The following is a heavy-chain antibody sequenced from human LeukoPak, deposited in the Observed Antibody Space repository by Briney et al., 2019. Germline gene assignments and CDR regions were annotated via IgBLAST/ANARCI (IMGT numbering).Heavy chain of an antibody. CDR2: MSSSGDAT. J-gene: IGHJ4*02. D-gene: IGHD1-26*01. Sequence: GRSLRLSCAASGFTFSFYAMSWVRQTPEKGLEWVASMSSSGDATYYVASVKGRFTISRDNSKNTLYLEMNSLRAEDTAVYYCAKPTRGSGSFLIEYWGQGTLVTVSS. CDR1: GFTFSFYA. CDR3: AKPTRGSGSFLIEY. V-gene: IGHV3-23*01.